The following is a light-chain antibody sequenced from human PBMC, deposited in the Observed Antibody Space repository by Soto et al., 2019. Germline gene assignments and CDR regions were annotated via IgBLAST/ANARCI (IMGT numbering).Light chain of an antibody. J-gene: IGKJ3*01. CDR1: QSISSY. CDR2: AAS. V-gene: IGKV1-39*01. Sequence: DIQMTQSPSSLSASVGDRVTITCRASQSISSYLNWYQQKPGKAPKLLIYAASSVQSGVPARFSGSGSGIAFTRTMSSLHSADFAAYFWQQSYSTPPGFGPGTKVDIK. CDR3: QQSYSTPPG.